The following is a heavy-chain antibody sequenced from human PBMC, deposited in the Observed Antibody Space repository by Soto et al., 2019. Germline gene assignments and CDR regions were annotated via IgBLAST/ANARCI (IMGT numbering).Heavy chain of an antibody. CDR2: ISGSGGST. Sequence: EVQLLESGGGLVQPGGSLRLSCAASGFTFSSYAMSWVRQAPGKGLEWVSAISGSGGSTYYADSVKGRFTISRDNSKNTLYLQMNSLRAEDTAVYYCAKVAYYDSSGYYYSDYWGQGTLVTVSS. D-gene: IGHD3-22*01. CDR1: GFTFSSYA. J-gene: IGHJ4*02. CDR3: AKVAYYDSSGYYYSDY. V-gene: IGHV3-23*01.